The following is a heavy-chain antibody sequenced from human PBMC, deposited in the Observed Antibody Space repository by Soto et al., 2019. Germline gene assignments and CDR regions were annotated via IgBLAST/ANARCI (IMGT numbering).Heavy chain of an antibody. V-gene: IGHV1-69*13. D-gene: IGHD6-13*01. J-gene: IGHJ5*02. Sequence: SVKVSCKASGGTFSSYAISWARQAPGQGLEWMGGIIPIFGTANYAQKFQGRVTITADESTSTAYMELSSLRSEDTAVYYCARGFPGIAAAGTGDWFDPWGQGTLVTVSS. CDR2: IIPIFGTA. CDR3: ARGFPGIAAAGTGDWFDP. CDR1: GGTFSSYA.